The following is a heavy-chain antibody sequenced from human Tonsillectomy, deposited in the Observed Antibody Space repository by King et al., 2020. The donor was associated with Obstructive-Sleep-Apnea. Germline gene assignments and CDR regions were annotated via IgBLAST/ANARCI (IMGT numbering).Heavy chain of an antibody. J-gene: IGHJ5*02. Sequence: VQLVESGGGLVKPGGSLRLSCAASGFTFSNAWMSWVRQAPGKGLEWVGRIKSKTDGGTTDYAAPVKGRFTISRDDSKNTLYLQMNGLKTEDTAVYYCTTEVPLYYYDSSGYYYEGGWFDPWGQGTLVTVSS. V-gene: IGHV3-15*01. CDR2: IKSKTDGGTT. CDR1: GFTFSNAW. D-gene: IGHD3-22*01. CDR3: TTEVPLYYYDSSGYYYEGGWFDP.